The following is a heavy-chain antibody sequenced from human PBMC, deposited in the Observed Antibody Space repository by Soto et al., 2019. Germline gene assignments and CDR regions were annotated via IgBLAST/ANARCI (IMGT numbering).Heavy chain of an antibody. D-gene: IGHD3-10*01. CDR3: ARLALPLLYYFDY. J-gene: IGHJ4*02. V-gene: IGHV5-51*01. CDR1: GYSFTNYW. CDR2: IYPGDSDT. Sequence: PGEFLKISCKGSGYSFTNYWIAWVRQMPGKGLEWMGIIYPGDSDTRYSPSFQGQVTISADKSISTAYLQWSSLKASDTAMYYCARLALPLLYYFDYWGQGTLVTVSS.